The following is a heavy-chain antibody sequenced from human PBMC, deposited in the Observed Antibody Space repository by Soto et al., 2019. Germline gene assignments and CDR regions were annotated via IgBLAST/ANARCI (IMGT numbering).Heavy chain of an antibody. Sequence: SETLSLTCTVSGGSISSGGYYWSWIRQHPGKGLEWIGYIYYSVSTYYNPSLKIGVTVSVDTSKNQFSLKLSSVTAADTAVYYCARGRLTTVVVGGGETDAFYIWGQGTMVTVSS. CDR3: ARGRLTTVVVGGGETDAFYI. CDR1: GGSISSGGYY. D-gene: IGHD3-22*01. CDR2: IYYSVST. V-gene: IGHV4-31*03. J-gene: IGHJ3*02.